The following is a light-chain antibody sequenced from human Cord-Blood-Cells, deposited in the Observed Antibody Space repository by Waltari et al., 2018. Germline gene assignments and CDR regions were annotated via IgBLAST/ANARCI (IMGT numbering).Light chain of an antibody. Sequence: DIQMTQSPSSLSASVGDRVTITCRASQSSSSYLNWYQQKPGKAPKLLIYAASSLQSGVPSRFSGSGSETDFTLTISSLHPEDFATYYCQQSYSTPWTFGQGTKVEIK. CDR2: AAS. J-gene: IGKJ1*01. CDR1: QSSSSY. CDR3: QQSYSTPWT. V-gene: IGKV1-39*01.